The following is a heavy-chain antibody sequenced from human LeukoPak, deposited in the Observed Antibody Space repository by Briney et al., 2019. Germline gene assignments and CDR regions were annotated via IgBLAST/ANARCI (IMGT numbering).Heavy chain of an antibody. V-gene: IGHV3-23*01. CDR3: AKDLNYYYYGMDV. Sequence: GGSLRLSCAASGFTFSSYAMSWVRQAPGKGLEWVSVISGSGGSTYYADSVKGRFTISRDKSKNTLYLQMNSLRAEDTAVYYCAKDLNYYYYGMDVWGKGTTVTVSS. CDR2: ISGSGGST. J-gene: IGHJ6*04. CDR1: GFTFSSYA.